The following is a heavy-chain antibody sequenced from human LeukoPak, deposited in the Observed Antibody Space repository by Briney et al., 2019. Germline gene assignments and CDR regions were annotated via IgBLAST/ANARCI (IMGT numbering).Heavy chain of an antibody. Sequence: GGSLRLSCAASGFTFSSYGIHWVRQAPGKGLEWVAVIWYDGSNKYYADSVKGRFTISRDNSKNTLYLQMNSLRAEDTAVYYCAREYSSGWSFDYWGQGTLVTVSS. V-gene: IGHV3-33*01. J-gene: IGHJ4*02. D-gene: IGHD6-19*01. CDR1: GFTFSSYG. CDR2: IWYDGSNK. CDR3: AREYSSGWSFDY.